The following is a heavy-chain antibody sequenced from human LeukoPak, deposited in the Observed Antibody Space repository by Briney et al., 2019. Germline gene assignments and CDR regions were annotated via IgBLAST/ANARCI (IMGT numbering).Heavy chain of an antibody. CDR2: ISGGST. D-gene: IGHD3-10*01. CDR3: ARGSILLWFGDMDV. CDR1: GFTVSSNE. J-gene: IGHJ6*03. Sequence: GGSLRLSCAASGFTVSSNEMSWVRQAPGKGLEWVSSISGGSTYYADSVKGRFTISRDNSKNTLYLQMNSLRAEDTAVYYCARGSILLWFGDMDVWGKGTTVTVSS. V-gene: IGHV3-38-3*01.